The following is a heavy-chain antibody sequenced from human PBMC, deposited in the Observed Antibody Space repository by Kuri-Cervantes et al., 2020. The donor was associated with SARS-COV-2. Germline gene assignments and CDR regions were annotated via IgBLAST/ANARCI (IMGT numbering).Heavy chain of an antibody. Sequence: SETLSLTCTVSGASISSSTYYWGWIRQPPGKGLEWIGSIYYSGSTYYNPSLESRVTISVDTSKNQFSLKLSSVTAADTAVYYCAREFIVPAAILDYWGQGTLVTVSS. J-gene: IGHJ4*02. V-gene: IGHV4-39*02. CDR3: AREFIVPAAILDY. CDR2: IYYSGST. CDR1: GASISSSTYY. D-gene: IGHD2-2*01.